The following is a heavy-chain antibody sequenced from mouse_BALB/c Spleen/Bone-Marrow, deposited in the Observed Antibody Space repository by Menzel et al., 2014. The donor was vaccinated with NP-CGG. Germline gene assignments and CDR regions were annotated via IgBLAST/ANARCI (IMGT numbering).Heavy chain of an antibody. CDR1: GFTFSSYG. V-gene: IGHV5-6-3*01. J-gene: IGHJ2*01. CDR3: VRGNYGNYVDYFDF. Sequence: EVKVVESGGGLVQPGGSLKLSRAASGFTFSSYGMSWVRQTPDKRLELVATINSNGGSTYYPDSVKGRFTISRDTAKNTLYLQMSSLKSEETAMYYCVRGNYGNYVDYFDFWGQGTTLTVSS. CDR2: INSNGGST. D-gene: IGHD2-1*01.